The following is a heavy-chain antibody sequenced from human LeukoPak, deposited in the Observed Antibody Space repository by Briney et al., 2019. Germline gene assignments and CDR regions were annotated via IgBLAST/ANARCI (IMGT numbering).Heavy chain of an antibody. CDR2: MKPDGSEK. J-gene: IGHJ5*02. D-gene: IGHD2-2*01. CDR1: GFPFDISW. CDR3: VRDIRDCSTCDPRFDP. V-gene: IGHV3-7*01. Sequence: GGSLRLSCAASGFPFDISWLNWVRQAPGKGPEWVATMKPDGSEKYYVDSVKGRFTISRDNDKNSVYLQMDSLRVEDTAVYYCVRDIRDCSTCDPRFDPWGQGTLVTVSS.